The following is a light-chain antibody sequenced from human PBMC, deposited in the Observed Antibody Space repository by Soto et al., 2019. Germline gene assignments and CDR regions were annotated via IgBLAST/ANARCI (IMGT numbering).Light chain of an antibody. CDR3: QQRSNWIT. CDR1: QTVRDN. J-gene: IGKJ5*01. CDR2: GAS. Sequence: VVMTQSPATLSVSPWERATLSCRASQTVRDNLGWYQQKPGQPPRLLIYGASSRATGIPDRFSGSGSGTDFTLTISSLEPEDFALYYCQQRSNWITFGQGTRLEIK. V-gene: IGKV3-11*01.